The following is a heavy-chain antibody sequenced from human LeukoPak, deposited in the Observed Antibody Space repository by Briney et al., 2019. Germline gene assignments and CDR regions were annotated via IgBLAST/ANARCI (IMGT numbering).Heavy chain of an antibody. CDR3: AGSPIPLWPSYYYYYMDV. Sequence: ASVKVSCKASGYTFTSYAMNWVRQAPGQGLEWMGWINTNTGNPTYAQGFTGRFVFSLDTSVSTAYLQISSLKAEDTAVYYCAGSPIPLWPSYYYYYMDVWGKGTTVTVSS. V-gene: IGHV7-4-1*02. D-gene: IGHD5-18*01. J-gene: IGHJ6*03. CDR2: INTNTGNP. CDR1: GYTFTSYA.